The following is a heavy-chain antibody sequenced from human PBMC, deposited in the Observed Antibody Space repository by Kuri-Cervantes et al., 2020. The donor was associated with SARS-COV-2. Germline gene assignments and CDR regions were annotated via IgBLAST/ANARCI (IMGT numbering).Heavy chain of an antibody. J-gene: IGHJ4*02. V-gene: IGHV3-48*01. CDR2: ISSSCSTI. CDR1: GFTFSSYS. Sequence: GGSLSLSCAASGFTFSSYSMNWVGQAQGKGLEWVSYISSSCSTIYYADSVKGRFTISRDNAKNSLYLQMDSLRAADKAVYYCASPEVAIRGWGQGTLVTVSS. CDR3: ASPEVAIRG. D-gene: IGHD2-2*02.